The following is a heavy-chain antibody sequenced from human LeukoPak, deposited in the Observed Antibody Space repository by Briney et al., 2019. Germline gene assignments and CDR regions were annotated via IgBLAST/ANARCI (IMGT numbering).Heavy chain of an antibody. CDR1: GFTFSRYW. CDR2: IKQDGSEK. V-gene: IGHV3-7*01. CDR3: AKDGDCSGGTCYSGFDV. J-gene: IGHJ6*02. D-gene: IGHD2-15*01. Sequence: GGSLRLFCAASGFTFSRYWMTWVRQASGKGLEWVANIKQDGSEKYYVDSVKGRFSISRDNAKNSLYLQMNSLRAEDTAVYYCAKDGDCSGGTCYSGFDVWGQGTTVTVSS.